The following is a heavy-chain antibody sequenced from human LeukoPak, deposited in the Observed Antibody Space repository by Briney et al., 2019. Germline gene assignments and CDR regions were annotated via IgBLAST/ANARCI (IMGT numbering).Heavy chain of an antibody. CDR3: ARMGYYYDSSGYWEYFQH. Sequence: KPSETLSLTCTVSGGSISSYYWSWIRQPPGKGLEWIGYIYYSGSTNYNPSLKSRVTMSVDTSKNQFSLELSSVTAADTAVYYCARMGYYYDSSGYWEYFQHWGQGTLVTVSS. CDR2: IYYSGST. D-gene: IGHD3-22*01. J-gene: IGHJ1*01. CDR1: GGSISSYY. V-gene: IGHV4-59*12.